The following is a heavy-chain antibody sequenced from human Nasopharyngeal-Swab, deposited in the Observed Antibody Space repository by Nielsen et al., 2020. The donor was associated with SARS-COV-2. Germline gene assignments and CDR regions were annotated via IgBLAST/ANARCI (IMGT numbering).Heavy chain of an antibody. V-gene: IGHV3-11*04. CDR2: ISSSGGTI. J-gene: IGHJ3*02. CDR3: AREAGDAFDI. CDR1: GFIFSDYY. Sequence: GESLKISCAASGFIFSDYYMSWIRQAPGKGLEWVSYISSSGGTIYYADSVKGRFTISRDNAQNSLYLQMNSLRAEDTAVYYCAREAGDAFDIWGQGTMVTVSS.